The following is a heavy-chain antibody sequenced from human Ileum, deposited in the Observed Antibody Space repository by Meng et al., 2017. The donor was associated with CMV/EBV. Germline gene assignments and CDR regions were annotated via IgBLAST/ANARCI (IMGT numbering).Heavy chain of an antibody. CDR2: ISYDGSNK. Sequence: AGSLRLSCAASEFTFSSYAMHCVRQAPGEGLEWVAVISYDGSNKYYADSVKSRFTISRDNSKNTLYLQMNSLRAEDTAVYYCARNHGCNHGGFDSWGQGTLVTVSS. V-gene: IGHV3-30-3*01. J-gene: IGHJ4*02. CDR1: EFTFSSYA. D-gene: IGHD2-15*01. CDR3: ARNHGCNHGGFDS.